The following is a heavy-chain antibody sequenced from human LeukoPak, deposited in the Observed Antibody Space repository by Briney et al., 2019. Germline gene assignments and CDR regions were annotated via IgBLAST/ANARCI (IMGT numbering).Heavy chain of an antibody. V-gene: IGHV3-30*18. Sequence: GGSLRLSCAASGFTFSSYGMHWVRQAPGKGLEWVAVIPYDGSNKYYADSVKGRFTISRDNSKNTLYLQMNSLRAEDTAVYYCAKVGRRWLPSPMDDAFDIWGQGTMVTVSS. CDR1: GFTFSSYG. D-gene: IGHD5-12*01. CDR2: IPYDGSNK. CDR3: AKVGRRWLPSPMDDAFDI. J-gene: IGHJ3*02.